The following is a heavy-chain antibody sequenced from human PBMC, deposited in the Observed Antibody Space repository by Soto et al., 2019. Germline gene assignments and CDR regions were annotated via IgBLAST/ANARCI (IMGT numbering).Heavy chain of an antibody. D-gene: IGHD2-2*01. V-gene: IGHV1-46*01. CDR3: ARENILVASGDSLNYYGMDV. J-gene: IGHJ6*02. CDR2: INPSGGST. Sequence: WALQEKGQGPEWMGIINPSGGSTTYAQKFQRRVTMTRDTSTSTVYMDLSSLRSEDTAVYYCARENILVASGDSLNYYGMDVSGQRTSVSVPS.